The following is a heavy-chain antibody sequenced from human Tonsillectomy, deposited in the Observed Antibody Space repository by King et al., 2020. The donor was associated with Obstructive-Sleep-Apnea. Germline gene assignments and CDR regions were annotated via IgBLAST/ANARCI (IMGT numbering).Heavy chain of an antibody. Sequence: VQLVESVGGLVHPGGSLRLSGAASGFTFSRYWMTWVRQAPGQGLESVANIKEDGSEKYYVDSVKGRFTISRDNPKNSVYLQMNSLRAEDTAVYYCARLAYYYYGMDVWGQGTTVTVSS. J-gene: IGHJ6*02. CDR3: ARLAYYYYGMDV. CDR1: GFTFSRYW. CDR2: IKEDGSEK. V-gene: IGHV3-7*03.